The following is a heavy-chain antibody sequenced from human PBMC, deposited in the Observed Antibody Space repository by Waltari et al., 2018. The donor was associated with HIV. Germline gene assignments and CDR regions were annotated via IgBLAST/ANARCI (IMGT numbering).Heavy chain of an antibody. Sequence: QVQLVQSGAEVKKPGASVKVSCKASGYTFTSYAIHWLRQSPGQRLEWMGWINTGKENTEYSQKFQCRVTIARDTAASTAYMGLSSLTSEDTAIYYCARKGAAGFFYFDCWGQGTLVTVSS. CDR1: GYTFTSYA. CDR2: INTGKENT. J-gene: IGHJ4*02. D-gene: IGHD2-15*01. CDR3: ARKGAAGFFYFDC. V-gene: IGHV1-3*04.